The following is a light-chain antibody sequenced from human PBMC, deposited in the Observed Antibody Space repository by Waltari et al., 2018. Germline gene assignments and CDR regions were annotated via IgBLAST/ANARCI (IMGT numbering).Light chain of an antibody. CDR2: SAS. Sequence: DIQMTQSPSALSASVGDRVTITCRASQNIYSNLAWYQQKPGKAPKPLIYSASSLQSGIPARFSGSSSGTDCTLTISSLQPEDSAAYYCQHYNDNPYSFGQGTKVEIK. V-gene: IGKV1-39*01. J-gene: IGKJ2*03. CDR1: QNIYSN. CDR3: QHYNDNPYS.